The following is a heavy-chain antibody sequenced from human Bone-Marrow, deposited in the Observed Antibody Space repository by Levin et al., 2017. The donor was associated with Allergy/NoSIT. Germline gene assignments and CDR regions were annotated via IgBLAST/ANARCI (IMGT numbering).Heavy chain of an antibody. D-gene: IGHD2-2*01. CDR1: GFTFNTYW. CDR3: ARAYFKDCSSPTCAFFDY. J-gene: IGHJ4*02. V-gene: IGHV3-7*01. CDR2: IEQDGSAK. Sequence: LSLTCAASGFTFNTYWMTWVRQAPGRGLEWVANIEQDGSAKYYVDSVKGRFTISRDNAKNSLYLQMDSLRVEDTAVYYCARAYFKDCSSPTCAFFDYWGRGTLVTVSS.